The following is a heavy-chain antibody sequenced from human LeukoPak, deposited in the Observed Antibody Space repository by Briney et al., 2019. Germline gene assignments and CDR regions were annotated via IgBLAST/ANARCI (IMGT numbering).Heavy chain of an antibody. J-gene: IGHJ4*02. Sequence: SVKVSCKASGGTFSSYAISWVRQAPGQGLEWMGRIIPILGIANYAQKFQGRVTITADKSTSTAYMELSSLRSEDTAVYYCARVAYYDSSGYLDYWGQGTLVTVSS. CDR3: ARVAYYDSSGYLDY. D-gene: IGHD3-22*01. CDR2: IIPILGIA. V-gene: IGHV1-69*04. CDR1: GGTFSSYA.